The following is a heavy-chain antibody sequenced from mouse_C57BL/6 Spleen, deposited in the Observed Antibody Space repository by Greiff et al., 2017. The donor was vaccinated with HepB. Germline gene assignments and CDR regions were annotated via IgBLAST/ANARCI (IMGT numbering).Heavy chain of an antibody. Sequence: EVKPMESGGDLVKPGGSLKLSCAASGFTFSSYGMSWVRQTPDKRLEWVATISSGGSYTYYPDSVKGRFTISRDNAKNTLYLQMSSLKSEDTAMYYCARHVSSGPFAYWGQGTLVTVSA. V-gene: IGHV5-6*01. D-gene: IGHD3-2*02. J-gene: IGHJ3*01. CDR2: ISSGGSYT. CDR3: ARHVSSGPFAY. CDR1: GFTFSSYG.